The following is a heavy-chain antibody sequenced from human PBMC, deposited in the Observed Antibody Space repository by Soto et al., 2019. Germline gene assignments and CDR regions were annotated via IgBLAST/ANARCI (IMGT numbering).Heavy chain of an antibody. D-gene: IGHD6-13*01. V-gene: IGHV4-59*01. CDR1: GGSISSYF. J-gene: IGHJ4*02. CDR2: VYYTGTT. CDR3: ARDLAAVPRAFDY. Sequence: SETLSLTCTVSGGSISSYFYIWVRQPPGKGLEWIGSVYYTGTTDYNPSLKSRVTISVDTSKTQFSLNLRSVTAADTAVYYCARDLAAVPRAFDYWGRGTLVTVPS.